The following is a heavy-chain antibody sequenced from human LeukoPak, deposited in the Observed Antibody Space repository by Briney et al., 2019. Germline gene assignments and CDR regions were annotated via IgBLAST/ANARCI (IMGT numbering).Heavy chain of an antibody. CDR2: IKQDGSVK. D-gene: IGHD2-2*01. V-gene: IGHV3-7*04. J-gene: IGHJ4*02. CDR1: GFTFSSYW. CDR3: ARVLGHCSSANCFITFDY. Sequence: PGGSLRLSCAASGFTFSSYWMSWVRQAPGRGLEWVANIKQDGSVKYYVDSVKGRFTVSRDNAKNSLFLQMNSLRAEDTAVYYCARVLGHCSSANCFITFDYWGQGTLVTVSS.